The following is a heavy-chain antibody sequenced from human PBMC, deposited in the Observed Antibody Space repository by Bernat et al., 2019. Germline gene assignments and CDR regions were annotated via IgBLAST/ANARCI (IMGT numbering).Heavy chain of an antibody. CDR3: ASALPWFDP. CDR1: GFTFSDHY. V-gene: IGHV3-72*01. J-gene: IGHJ5*02. Sequence: EVQLVESGGGLVQPGGSLRLSCAASGFTFSDHYMDWVRQAPGKGLEWVGRTRNKANSYTTEYAAYVKGRFTISRDDSKNSLYLQMNSLKTEDTAVYYCASALPWFDPWGQGTLVTVSS. CDR2: TRNKANSYTT.